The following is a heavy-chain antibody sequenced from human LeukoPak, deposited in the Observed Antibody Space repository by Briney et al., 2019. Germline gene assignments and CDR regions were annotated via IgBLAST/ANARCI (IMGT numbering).Heavy chain of an antibody. CDR3: AKTEYDILTGRPYYYYGMDV. CDR1: GFTFSSYA. V-gene: IGHV3-23*01. Sequence: GGSLRLSCAASGFTFSSYAMSWVRQAPGKGLEWVSVISGSGGSTYYADSVKGRFTISRDNSKNTLYLQMNSLRAEDTAVYYWAKTEYDILTGRPYYYYGMDVWGKGTTVTVSS. J-gene: IGHJ6*04. CDR2: ISGSGGST. D-gene: IGHD3-9*01.